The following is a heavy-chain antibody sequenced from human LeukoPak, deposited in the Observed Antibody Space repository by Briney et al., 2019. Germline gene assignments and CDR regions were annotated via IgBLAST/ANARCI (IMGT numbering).Heavy chain of an antibody. D-gene: IGHD5-18*01. Sequence: GESLKISFKGSGYSFINYWIGWVRQMPGKSLEWMGIIRPVDSNTRYSPSFQGQVTMSVDKSITTAYLQWSSLKASDSAMYYCARGGRYSYGSSDYWGQGTLVTVSS. J-gene: IGHJ4*02. CDR2: IRPVDSNT. CDR3: ARGGRYSYGSSDY. V-gene: IGHV5-51*01. CDR1: GYSFINYW.